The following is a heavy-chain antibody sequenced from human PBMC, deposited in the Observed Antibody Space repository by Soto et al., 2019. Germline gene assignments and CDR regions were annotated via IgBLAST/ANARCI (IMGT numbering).Heavy chain of an antibody. CDR1: CGSFSGYY. Sequence: SETLSLTCAVYCGSFSGYYWRLLLQPPGKGLEWIGEIKPSGSTNYNPSLKSRVTISVDTSKNQFSLKLSSVTAADTAVYYCAPDYYDSSGYDYWGQGTLVTVSS. CDR3: APDYYDSSGYDY. V-gene: IGHV4-34*01. D-gene: IGHD3-22*01. CDR2: IKPSGST. J-gene: IGHJ4*02.